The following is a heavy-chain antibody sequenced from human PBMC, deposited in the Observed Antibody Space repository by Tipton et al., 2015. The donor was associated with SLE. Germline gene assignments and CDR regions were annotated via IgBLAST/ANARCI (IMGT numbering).Heavy chain of an antibody. V-gene: IGHV3-33*06. CDR1: GFTFSSYG. D-gene: IGHD3-16*02. CDR2: IWYDGSNK. J-gene: IGHJ6*02. CDR3: AKPRVGGSLGMDA. Sequence: SLRLSCAASGFTFSSYGMHWVRQAPGKGLEWVAVIWYDGSNKYYADSVKGRFTISRDNSKNTLYLQMNSLRAEDTAVYYCAKPRVGGSLGMDAWGQGTTVIVSS.